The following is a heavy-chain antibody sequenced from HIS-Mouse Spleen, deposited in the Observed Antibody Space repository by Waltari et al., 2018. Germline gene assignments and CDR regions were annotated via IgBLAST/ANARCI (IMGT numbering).Heavy chain of an antibody. Sequence: QVQLQESGPGLVKPSETLSLTCTVSGGSISSYYWSWIRQPAGKAREWIGRIYTSGSTNYNPSLKSRVTMSVDTSKNQFSLKLSSVTAADTAVYYCARDFHDFWSGYYGGDKKHDAFDIWGQGTMVTVSS. CDR3: ARDFHDFWSGYYGGDKKHDAFDI. CDR1: GGSISSYY. J-gene: IGHJ3*02. D-gene: IGHD3-3*01. V-gene: IGHV4-4*07. CDR2: IYTSGST.